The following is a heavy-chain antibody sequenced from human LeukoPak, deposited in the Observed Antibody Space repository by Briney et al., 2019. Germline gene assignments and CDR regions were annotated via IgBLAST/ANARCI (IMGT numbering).Heavy chain of an antibody. Sequence: SETLSLTCTVSGGSISYYWSWIRQPPGKGLEWIGYVYYSGSTNYNPSLKSRVTISVDTSKNQFSLKLSSVTAADTAVYYCARLWYSKRAFDIWGQGTMVTVSS. CDR2: VYYSGST. CDR3: ARLWYSKRAFDI. D-gene: IGHD6-13*01. V-gene: IGHV4-59*01. CDR1: GGSISYY. J-gene: IGHJ3*02.